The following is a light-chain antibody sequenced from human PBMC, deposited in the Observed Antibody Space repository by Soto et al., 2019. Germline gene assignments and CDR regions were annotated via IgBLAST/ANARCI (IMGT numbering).Light chain of an antibody. CDR2: EAS. CDR1: QDITND. J-gene: IGKJ4*01. CDR3: QQYHNVPPT. Sequence: DIQMTQSPSSLSASVGDRVTITCQASQDITNDLNWYQQKPGKAPKVLIYEASNLETGVPSRFSGSGSGTDFTFTISSLQPEDIATNFCQQYHNVPPTFGGGTKVEIK. V-gene: IGKV1-33*01.